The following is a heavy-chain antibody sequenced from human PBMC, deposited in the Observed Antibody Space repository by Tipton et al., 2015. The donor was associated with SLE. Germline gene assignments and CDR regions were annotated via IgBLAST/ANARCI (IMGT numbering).Heavy chain of an antibody. D-gene: IGHD6-19*01. CDR3: ARGRGSGWFHI. CDR2: IYYSGST. Sequence: LRLSCTVSGGSISSGGYYWSWIRQHPGKGLEWIGYIYYSGSTYYNPSLKSRVTISVDTSKNQFSLKLSSVTAADTAVYYCARGRGSGWFHIWGQGTMVTVSS. CDR1: GGSISSGGYY. V-gene: IGHV4-31*03. J-gene: IGHJ3*02.